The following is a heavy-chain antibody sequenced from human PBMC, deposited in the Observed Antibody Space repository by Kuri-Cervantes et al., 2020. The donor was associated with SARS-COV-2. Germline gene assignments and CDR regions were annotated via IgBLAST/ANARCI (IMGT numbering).Heavy chain of an antibody. CDR1: GFTFSDYY. CDR2: ISSSGSTI. J-gene: IGHJ3*02. CDR3: ARGSITMVQGVTSDALDI. V-gene: IGHV3-11*01. Sequence: GESLKISCAASGFTFSDYYMSWIRQAPGKGLEWVSYISSSGSTIYYADSVKGRFTISRDNAKNSLYLQMNSLRAEDTAVYYCARGSITMVQGVTSDALDIWGQGTMVTVSS. D-gene: IGHD3-10*01.